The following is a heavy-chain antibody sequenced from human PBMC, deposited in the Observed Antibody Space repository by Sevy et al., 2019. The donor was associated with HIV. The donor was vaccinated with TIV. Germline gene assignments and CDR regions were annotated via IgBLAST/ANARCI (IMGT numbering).Heavy chain of an antibody. D-gene: IGHD6-19*01. CDR1: GFTFSSYW. CDR2: INSDGSST. CDR3: ARELGYSSGWYPARAFDI. J-gene: IGHJ3*02. Sequence: GGSLRLSCAASGFTFSSYWMHWVRQAPGKGLVWVSRINSDGSSTSDADSVKGRFTISRDNAKNTLYLQMNSLRAEDTAVYYCARELGYSSGWYPARAFDIWGQGTMVTVSS. V-gene: IGHV3-74*01.